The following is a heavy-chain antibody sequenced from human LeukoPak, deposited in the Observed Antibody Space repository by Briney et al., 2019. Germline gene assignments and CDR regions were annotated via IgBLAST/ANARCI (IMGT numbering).Heavy chain of an antibody. J-gene: IGHJ4*02. CDR1: GASITSYY. D-gene: IGHD3/OR15-3a*01. Sequence: SETLSLTCTVSGASITSYYWNWIRQPPGKGLEWLGYIYTGGTNYNPSLKSRIRMSVDKSESQFSLMLRSVTAVDTAVYYCASLADFWTGYFDHWGQGALVTVSS. CDR3: ASLADFWTGYFDH. CDR2: IYTGGT. V-gene: IGHV4-59*03.